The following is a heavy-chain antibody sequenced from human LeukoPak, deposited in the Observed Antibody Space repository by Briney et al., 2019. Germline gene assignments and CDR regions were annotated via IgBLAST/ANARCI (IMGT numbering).Heavy chain of an antibody. V-gene: IGHV3-11*01. CDR2: ISGSGNDI. CDR3: GTHAGRTGSDD. D-gene: IGHD3/OR15-3a*01. CDR1: GFTFSGYY. J-gene: IGHJ4*02. Sequence: GGSLRLSCATSGFTFSGYYMSWIRQAPGKGLEWVSDISGSGNDISYADSVKGRFTISRDNAKGSLYLQMNSLRAADTAVYYCGTHAGRTGSDDWGQGTLVTVSS.